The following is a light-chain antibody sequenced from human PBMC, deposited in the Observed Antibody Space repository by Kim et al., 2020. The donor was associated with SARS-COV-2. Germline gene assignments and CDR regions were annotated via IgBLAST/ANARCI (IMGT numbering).Light chain of an antibody. Sequence: SQGERATPSCRATESISDNLAWYQQKPGQAPRLLIYGASTRATGIPARFRGSGSGTEFTLIITTLQSEDFAMYYCQQYKIWPPLTFGGGTKVDIK. V-gene: IGKV3D-15*01. CDR2: GAS. CDR3: QQYKIWPPLT. J-gene: IGKJ4*01. CDR1: ESISDN.